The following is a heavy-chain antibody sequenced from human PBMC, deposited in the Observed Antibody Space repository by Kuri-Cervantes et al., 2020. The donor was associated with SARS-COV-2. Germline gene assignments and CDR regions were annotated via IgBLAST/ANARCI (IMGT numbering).Heavy chain of an antibody. V-gene: IGHV3-30*02. D-gene: IGHD5-24*01. CDR2: IRYDGSNK. J-gene: IGHJ4*02. CDR3: ARLQHRDGDRSY. CDR1: GFTFSSYG. Sequence: GGSLRLSCAASGFTFSSYGMHWVRQAPGKGLEWVAFIRYDGSNKYYADSLRGRFTISRDNFKKTLFLQLDNLRAEDTAVYYCARLQHRDGDRSYWGQGTLVTVSS.